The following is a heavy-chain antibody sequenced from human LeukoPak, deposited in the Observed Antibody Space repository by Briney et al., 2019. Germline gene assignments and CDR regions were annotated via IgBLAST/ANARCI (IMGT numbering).Heavy chain of an antibody. V-gene: IGHV1-2*02. J-gene: IGHJ4*02. Sequence: GASVKVSCKASGDTFTDYYIHWVRQAPGQGLEWMGWIKPNSGATNYAQKFQGRVTMTRDTSISTAYMELSTLRSDDTAVYYCATASGRFSPIDYWGQGALVTVSS. CDR2: IKPNSGAT. CDR3: ATASGRFSPIDY. D-gene: IGHD3-10*01. CDR1: GDTFTDYY.